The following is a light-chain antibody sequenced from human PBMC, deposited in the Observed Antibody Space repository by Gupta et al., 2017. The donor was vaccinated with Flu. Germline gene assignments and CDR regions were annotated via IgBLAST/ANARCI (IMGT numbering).Light chain of an antibody. CDR1: SNKVGNQG. CDR3: SAWDFSLHIHV. V-gene: IGLV10-54*04. Sequence: TSTLTCTGNSNKVGNQGAAWVHQHQGHPPKLLSYRNNNRPSGISERFSASRSGNTASLTITGLQPEDEADYYCSAWDFSLHIHVFGGGTKLTVL. CDR2: RNN. J-gene: IGLJ3*02.